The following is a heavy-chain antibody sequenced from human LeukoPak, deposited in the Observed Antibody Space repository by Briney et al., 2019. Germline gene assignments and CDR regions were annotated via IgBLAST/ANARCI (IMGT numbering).Heavy chain of an antibody. CDR2: INHSGST. Sequence: SSETLSLTCAVYGGSFSGYYWSWIRQPPGKGLEWIGEINHSGSTNYNPSLKSRVTISVDTSKNQFSLKLSSVTAADTAVYYCARVVPGSGYYELWRDYFDYWGQGTLVTVSS. CDR1: GGSFSGYY. V-gene: IGHV4-34*01. CDR3: ARVVPGSGYYELWRDYFDY. D-gene: IGHD3-22*01. J-gene: IGHJ4*02.